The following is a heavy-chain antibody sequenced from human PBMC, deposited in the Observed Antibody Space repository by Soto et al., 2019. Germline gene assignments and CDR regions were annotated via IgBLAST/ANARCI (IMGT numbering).Heavy chain of an antibody. CDR1: GFTFSDYY. V-gene: IGHV3-11*04. CDR2: ISSSGSTI. CDR3: ASSPRGGLVPTGGWWPFDY. J-gene: IGHJ4*02. D-gene: IGHD6-19*01. Sequence: PGGSLRLSCAASGFTFSDYYMSWIRQAPGKGLEWVSYISSSGSTIYYADSVKGRFTISRDNAKNSLYLQMNSLRAEDTAVYYCASSPRGGLVPTGGWWPFDYWGQGTLVTVSS.